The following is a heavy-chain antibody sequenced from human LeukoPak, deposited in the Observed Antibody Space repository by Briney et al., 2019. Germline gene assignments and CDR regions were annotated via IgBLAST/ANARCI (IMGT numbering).Heavy chain of an antibody. V-gene: IGHV1-2*02. CDR3: ARVQDRYSSSTDY. CDR1: GYTFTGYY. J-gene: IGHJ4*01. D-gene: IGHD2-21*02. CDR2: INPNSGGT. Sequence: ASVKVSCKASGYTFTGYYMHWVRQAPGQGLEWMGWINPNSGGTNYAQKFQGRVTMTRDTSISTAYMELSRLRSDDTAVYYCARVQDRYSSSTDYWGQGTLVTVSS.